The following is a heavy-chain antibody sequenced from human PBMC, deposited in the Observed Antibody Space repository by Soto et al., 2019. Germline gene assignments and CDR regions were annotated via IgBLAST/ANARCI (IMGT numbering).Heavy chain of an antibody. Sequence: QLQLQESGPGLVKPSETLSLTCTVSGGSISSSSYYWGLIRQPPGKGLEWIGSIYYSGSTYYNPSLKSRVTISVDTSKNQFSLKLSSVTAADTAVYYCARHFSTFGGVIVMWGQGTLVTVSS. D-gene: IGHD3-16*02. V-gene: IGHV4-39*01. J-gene: IGHJ1*01. CDR1: GGSISSSSYY. CDR2: IYYSGST. CDR3: ARHFSTFGGVIVM.